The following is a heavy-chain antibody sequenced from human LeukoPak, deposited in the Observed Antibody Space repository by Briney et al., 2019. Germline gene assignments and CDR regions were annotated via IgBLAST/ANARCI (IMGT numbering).Heavy chain of an antibody. V-gene: IGHV3-64D*09. D-gene: IGHD5-18*01. Sequence: GGSLRLSCSASGFTFSSYAMHWVRQAPGKGLEYVSAISSNGGSTYYADSVKGRFTISRDNYKNTLNLQMSSLRAEDTAVYYCVVSYLYAFDIWGQGTMATVSS. CDR2: ISSNGGST. CDR3: VVSYLYAFDI. J-gene: IGHJ3*02. CDR1: GFTFSSYA.